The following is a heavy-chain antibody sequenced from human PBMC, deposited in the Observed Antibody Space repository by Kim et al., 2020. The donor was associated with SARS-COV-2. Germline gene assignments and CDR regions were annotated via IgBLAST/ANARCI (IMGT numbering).Heavy chain of an antibody. D-gene: IGHD5-12*01. CDR2: VYYSGST. V-gene: IGHV4-39*01. Sequence: SETLSLTCTVSGGSISSSSYYWGWIRQPPGKGLEWIGSVYYSGSTYYNTSLKSRATISVETTKNQISLQYISMTDAETTMHKCTGHAYSGYKHKHSDYWG. CDR3: TGHAYSGYKHKHSDY. CDR1: GGSISSSSYY. J-gene: IGHJ4*01.